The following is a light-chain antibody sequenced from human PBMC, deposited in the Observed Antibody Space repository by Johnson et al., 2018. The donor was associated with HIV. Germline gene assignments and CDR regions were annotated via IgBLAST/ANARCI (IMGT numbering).Light chain of an antibody. CDR3: GTWDSSLSAYV. CDR1: SSNIGNNY. J-gene: IGLJ1*01. Sequence: QSVLTQPPSVSAAPGQKVTISCSGSSSNIGNNYVSWYQQLPGTAPKLLIYENNKQPSGIPDRFSGSKSGTSATLGITGLPTGDEADYYCGTWDSSLSAYVFGTGTKVTVL. CDR2: ENN. V-gene: IGLV1-51*02.